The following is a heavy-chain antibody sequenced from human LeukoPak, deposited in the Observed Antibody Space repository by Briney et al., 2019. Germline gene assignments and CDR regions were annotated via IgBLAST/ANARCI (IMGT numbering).Heavy chain of an antibody. Sequence: GGSLRLSCAVSGITLSNYGMSWVRQAPGKGLEWVAGISDSGGRTNYADSVKGRFTISRDNPKNTIYLQMNSLRAEDTAAYFCAKRGVVIRVILVGFHKEAYYFDSWGQGALVTVSS. J-gene: IGHJ4*02. D-gene: IGHD3-22*01. CDR3: AKRGVVIRVILVGFHKEAYYFDS. CDR2: ISDSGGRT. CDR1: GITLSNYG. V-gene: IGHV3-23*01.